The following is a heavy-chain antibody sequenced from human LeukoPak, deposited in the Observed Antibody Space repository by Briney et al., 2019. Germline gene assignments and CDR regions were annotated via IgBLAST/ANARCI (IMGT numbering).Heavy chain of an antibody. CDR3: ARAPRVESDAASGFYGVDV. V-gene: IGHV4-59*01. D-gene: IGHD3-22*01. Sequence: SEPLSLPRTVSGRPLSTYFWLWIRQPPGKGLEWFGYSYYSGSTNYTPSLKSRFTISLDTSTNQLSLKLNSVTAADTAVYYCARAPRVESDAASGFYGVDVWGQGTTVIVSS. CDR2: SYYSGST. J-gene: IGHJ6*02. CDR1: GRPLSTYF.